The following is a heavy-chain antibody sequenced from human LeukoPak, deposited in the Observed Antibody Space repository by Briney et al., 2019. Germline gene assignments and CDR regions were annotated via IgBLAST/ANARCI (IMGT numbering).Heavy chain of an antibody. V-gene: IGHV1-69*13. CDR2: IIPIFGTA. D-gene: IGHD3-10*01. CDR1: GGTFSSYA. CDR3: AREHQFDNLFDP. J-gene: IGHJ5*02. Sequence: GASVKVSCKASGGTFSSYAISWVRQAPGQGLEWMGGIIPIFGTANYAQKFQGRVTITADESTSTAYMELSSLRSDDTAVYFCAREHQFDNLFDPWGQGTLVTVSS.